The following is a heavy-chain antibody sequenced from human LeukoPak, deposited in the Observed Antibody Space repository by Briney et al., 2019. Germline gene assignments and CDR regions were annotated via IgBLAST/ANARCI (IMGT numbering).Heavy chain of an antibody. Sequence: ASVRVSCMASGYTFTSYGIRWVRQAPGQGVEWMGWISAYNGNTNYAQKLQGRVTMTTDTSTSTAYMELRSLRSDDTAVYYCARVGAVADPGWFDLWGQGTLVTVSS. CDR2: ISAYNGNT. J-gene: IGHJ5*02. D-gene: IGHD6-19*01. CDR1: GYTFTSYG. V-gene: IGHV1-18*01. CDR3: ARVGAVADPGWFDL.